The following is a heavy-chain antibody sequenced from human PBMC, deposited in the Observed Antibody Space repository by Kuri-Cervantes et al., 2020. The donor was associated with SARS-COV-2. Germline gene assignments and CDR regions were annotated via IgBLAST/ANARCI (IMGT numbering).Heavy chain of an antibody. CDR3: ARVGSRFLEWLLPDDAFDI. CDR2: INPNSGGT. D-gene: IGHD3-3*01. V-gene: IGHV1-2*02. Sequence: ASVKVSCKASGYTFTGYYMHWVRQAPGQGLEWMGWINPNSGGTNYAQKLQGRVTMTTDTSTSTAYMELRSLRSDDTAVYCCARVGSRFLEWLLPDDAFDIWGQGTMVTVSS. J-gene: IGHJ3*02. CDR1: GYTFTGYY.